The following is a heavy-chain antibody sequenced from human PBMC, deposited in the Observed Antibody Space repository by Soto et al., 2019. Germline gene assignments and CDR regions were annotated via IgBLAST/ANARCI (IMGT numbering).Heavy chain of an antibody. Sequence: GGSLRLSCAASGFLISANAMSWVRQAPGGGLEWVSTISGSAGVAFYADSVRGRFIISRDISKNTIYLQLSTLRADDMARYYCVKGSVWIWLHPSGPGVFLTVYS. CDR3: VKGSVWIWLHP. J-gene: IGHJ5*02. CDR1: GFLISANA. V-gene: IGHV3-23*01. D-gene: IGHD5-12*01. CDR2: ISGSAGVA.